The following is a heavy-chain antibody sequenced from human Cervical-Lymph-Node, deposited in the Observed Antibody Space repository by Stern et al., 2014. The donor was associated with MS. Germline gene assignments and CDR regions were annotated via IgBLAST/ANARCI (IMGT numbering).Heavy chain of an antibody. V-gene: IGHV4-59*01. J-gene: IGHJ4*02. CDR3: ARAGGYGEGFDY. CDR1: GGSISSYY. D-gene: IGHD5-12*01. Sequence: VQLEESGPGLVKPSETLSLTCNVSGGSISSYYWSWIRQPPGKGLEWIGYIYYSGSTNYNPSLNSRVTISVDTSKNQFSLKLSSVTAADTAVYYCARAGGYGEGFDYWGQGTLVTVSS. CDR2: IYYSGST.